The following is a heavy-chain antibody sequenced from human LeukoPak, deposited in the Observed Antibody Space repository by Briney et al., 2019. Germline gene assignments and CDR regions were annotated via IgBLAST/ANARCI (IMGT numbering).Heavy chain of an antibody. D-gene: IGHD3-22*01. Sequence: GGSLRLSCAACGFTFSDYYMSWIRQAPGRGLEGVAYISSSGSTIYYADSVKGRFTISRDNAKNTLYLQMNSLRVEDTAVYYCARVGYDSSGYYPFDYWGQGILVTVSS. CDR1: GFTFSDYY. V-gene: IGHV3-11*04. CDR2: ISSSGSTI. CDR3: ARVGYDSSGYYPFDY. J-gene: IGHJ4*02.